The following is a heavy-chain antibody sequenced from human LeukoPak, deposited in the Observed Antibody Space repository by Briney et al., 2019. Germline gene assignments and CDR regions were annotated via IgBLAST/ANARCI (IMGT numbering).Heavy chain of an antibody. D-gene: IGHD4-23*01. CDR3: AKFSPYGGNSY. V-gene: IGHV3-30*18. CDR2: ISYDGSNK. CDR1: GFTFSSYG. J-gene: IGHJ4*02. Sequence: GGSLRLSCVASGFTFSSYGMHWVRQAPGKGLEWVAVISYDGSNKYYADSVKGRFTISRDNSKNTLYLQMNSLRAEDTAVYYCAKFSPYGGNSYWGQGTLVTVSS.